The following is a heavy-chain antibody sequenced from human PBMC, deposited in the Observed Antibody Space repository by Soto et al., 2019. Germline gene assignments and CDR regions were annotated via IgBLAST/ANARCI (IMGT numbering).Heavy chain of an antibody. CDR3: ARDLQSYYSSGWFGWFDY. Sequence: GGSLRLSCAASGFTFSSYSMNWVRQAPGKGLEWVSSISSSSYIYYADSVKGRFTISRDNAKNSLYLQMNSLRAEDTAVYYCARDLQSYYSSGWFGWFDYWGQGTLVTVSS. CDR2: ISSSSYI. D-gene: IGHD6-19*01. CDR1: GFTFSSYS. J-gene: IGHJ4*02. V-gene: IGHV3-21*01.